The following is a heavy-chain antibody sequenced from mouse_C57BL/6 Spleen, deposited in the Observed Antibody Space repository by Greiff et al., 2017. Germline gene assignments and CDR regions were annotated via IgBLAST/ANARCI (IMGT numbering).Heavy chain of an antibody. Sequence: VQLQQSGPELVKPGASVKMSCKASGYTFTGYNMHWVKQSPGKGLEWIGYINPNNGGTSYNQKFKGKATLTVNKSSSTAYMQLRSLTSEDSAVYYCASAHYDYDGADWGQGTLVTVSA. CDR2: INPNNGGT. D-gene: IGHD2-4*01. CDR3: ASAHYDYDGAD. V-gene: IGHV1-22*01. J-gene: IGHJ3*01. CDR1: GYTFTGYN.